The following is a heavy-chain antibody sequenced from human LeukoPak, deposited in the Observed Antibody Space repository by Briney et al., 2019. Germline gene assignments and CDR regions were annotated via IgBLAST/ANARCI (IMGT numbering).Heavy chain of an antibody. CDR3: ARHLSGSYGGFDY. Sequence: SETLSLTCTVSGGSISSYYWSWIRQPPGKGLEWIGYIYYSGSTNYNPSLKSRVTISVDTSKNQFSLKLSSVTAADPAVYYWARHLSGSYGGFDYWGKGTLVTVSS. CDR1: GGSISSYY. D-gene: IGHD1-26*01. CDR2: IYYSGST. J-gene: IGHJ4*02. V-gene: IGHV4-59*08.